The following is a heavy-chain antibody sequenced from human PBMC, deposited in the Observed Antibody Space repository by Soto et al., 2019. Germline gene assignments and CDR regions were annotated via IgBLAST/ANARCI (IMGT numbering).Heavy chain of an antibody. J-gene: IGHJ4*02. CDR1: GFNFVSYA. Sequence: VGSLRLSCVGSGFNFVSYALSWVRQAPGRGLEWISGISGSGSPTDYADSVRGRFSISRDNSKNILYLQMSGLRAEDTAVYYCTKMAGSGNYYSNFDYWGQGTQVTSPQ. D-gene: IGHD3-10*01. V-gene: IGHV3-23*01. CDR2: ISGSGSPT. CDR3: TKMAGSGNYYSNFDY.